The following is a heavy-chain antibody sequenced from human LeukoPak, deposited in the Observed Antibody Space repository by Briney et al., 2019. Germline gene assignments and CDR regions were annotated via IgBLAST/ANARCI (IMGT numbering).Heavy chain of an antibody. CDR3: ASDVGATSYDAFDI. Sequence: ASVKVSCKASGYTFTSYDINWARQATGQGLEWMGWMNPNSGNTGYAQKFQGRVTITRNTSISTAYMELSSLRSEDTAVYYCASDVGATSYDAFDIWGQGTMVTVSS. V-gene: IGHV1-8*03. CDR2: MNPNSGNT. J-gene: IGHJ3*02. D-gene: IGHD1-26*01. CDR1: GYTFTSYD.